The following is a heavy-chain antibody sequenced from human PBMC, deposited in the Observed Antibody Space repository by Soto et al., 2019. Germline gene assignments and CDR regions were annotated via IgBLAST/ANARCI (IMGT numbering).Heavy chain of an antibody. CDR2: IYTSGST. Sequence: SETLSLTCTVSGGSISSYYWSWIRQPAGKGLEWIGRIYTSGSTNYNPSLKSRVTMSVDTSKNQFSLKLSSVTAADPAVYYRARGRPEVAGMDVWGQGTTVTVSS. J-gene: IGHJ6*02. CDR3: ARGRPEVAGMDV. CDR1: GGSISSYY. V-gene: IGHV4-4*07.